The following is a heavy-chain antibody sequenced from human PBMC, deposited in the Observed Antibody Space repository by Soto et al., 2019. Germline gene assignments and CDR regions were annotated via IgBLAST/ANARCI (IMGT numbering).Heavy chain of an antibody. V-gene: IGHV4-59*08. CDR3: ARLRRSGYTYYYYYMDV. CDR2: IYYSGST. D-gene: IGHD3-3*01. CDR1: GGSISSYY. Sequence: SETLSLTCTVSGGSISSYYWSWIRQPPGKGLEWIGYIYYSGSTNYNPSLKSRVTISVDTSKNQFSLKLSSVTAADTAVYYCARLRRSGYTYYYYYMDVWGKGTTVTVSS. J-gene: IGHJ6*03.